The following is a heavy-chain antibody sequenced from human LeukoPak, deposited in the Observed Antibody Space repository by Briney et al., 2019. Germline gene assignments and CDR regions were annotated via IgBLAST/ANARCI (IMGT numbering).Heavy chain of an antibody. CDR2: INPNSGGT. Sequence: ASVKVSCKASGYTFTGYYMHWVRQAPGQGLEWMGWINPNSGGTNYAQKFQGRVTMTRDTSISTAYMELSRLRSDDTAVYYCARDGGMVRGVTDDYWGQGTLVTVAS. V-gene: IGHV1-2*02. CDR3: ARDGGMVRGVTDDY. CDR1: GYTFTGYY. J-gene: IGHJ4*02. D-gene: IGHD3-10*01.